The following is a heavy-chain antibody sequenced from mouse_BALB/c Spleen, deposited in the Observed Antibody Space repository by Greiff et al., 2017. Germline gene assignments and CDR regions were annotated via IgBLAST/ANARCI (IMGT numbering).Heavy chain of an antibody. CDR3: ASGYYYAMDY. CDR2: ISYSGST. CDR1: GYSITSDYA. D-gene: IGHD2-2*01. Sequence: EVQLVESGPGLVKPSQSLSLTCTVTGYSITSDYAWNWIRQFPGNKLEWMGYISYSGSTSYNPSLKSRISITRDTSKNQFFLQLNSVTTEDTATYYCASGYYYAMDYWGQGTSVTVSS. J-gene: IGHJ4*01. V-gene: IGHV3-2*02.